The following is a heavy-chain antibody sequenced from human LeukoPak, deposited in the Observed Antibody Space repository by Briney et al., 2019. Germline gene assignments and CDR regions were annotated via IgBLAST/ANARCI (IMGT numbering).Heavy chain of an antibody. D-gene: IGHD3-9*01. CDR2: IYTSGST. CDR3: AASLDWLLPFDY. Sequence: SETLSLTCTVSGGSISSYYWSWIRQPAGKGLEWIGRIYTSGSTNYNPSLKSRVTMSVDTSKNQFSLKLSSVTAADTAVYYCAASLDWLLPFDYWGQGTLVTVSS. J-gene: IGHJ4*02. V-gene: IGHV4-4*07. CDR1: GGSISSYY.